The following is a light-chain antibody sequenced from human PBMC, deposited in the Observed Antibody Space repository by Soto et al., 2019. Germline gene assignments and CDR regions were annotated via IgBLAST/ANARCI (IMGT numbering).Light chain of an antibody. Sequence: EIVLTQSPATLSLSLGERATLSCRASQTVSRYLAWYQQKPGQAPRLLINDASNRATGIPARFSGSGYGTDFTLTISSLESEDFAVYYCQQRSSWPITFGGGTKVEIK. CDR3: QQRSSWPIT. CDR2: DAS. V-gene: IGKV3-11*01. J-gene: IGKJ4*01. CDR1: QTVSRY.